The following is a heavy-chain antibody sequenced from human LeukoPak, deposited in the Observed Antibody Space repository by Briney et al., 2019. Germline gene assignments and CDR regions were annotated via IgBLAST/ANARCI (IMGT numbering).Heavy chain of an antibody. V-gene: IGHV3-23*01. CDR1: GFTFSNYA. D-gene: IGHD2-2*01. CDR3: AKVRMVVVVPAAIDY. CDR2: ISGSGTNT. J-gene: IGHJ4*02. Sequence: GGSLRLSCAASGFTFSNYAMTWVRQAPGKGLEWVSAISGSGTNTYYADSVKGRFTISRDNSKNTLYLQMNSLRAEDTAVYYCAKVRMVVVVPAAIDYWGQGTLVSVSS.